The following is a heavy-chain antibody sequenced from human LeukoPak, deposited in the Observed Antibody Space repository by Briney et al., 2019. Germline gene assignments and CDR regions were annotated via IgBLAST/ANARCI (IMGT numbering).Heavy chain of an antibody. CDR2: ISWNSGSR. J-gene: IGHJ4*02. CDR3: ARDRGLTVYHFDY. D-gene: IGHD3-10*01. Sequence: GGSLRLSCAASGFTLDNHAMHWVRQAPGKGLEWVSGISWNSGSRGYADSVKGRFTISRDNARNSLSLEMNSLRAEDTALYFCARDRGLTVYHFDYWGQGILVTVSS. CDR1: GFTLDNHA. V-gene: IGHV3-9*01.